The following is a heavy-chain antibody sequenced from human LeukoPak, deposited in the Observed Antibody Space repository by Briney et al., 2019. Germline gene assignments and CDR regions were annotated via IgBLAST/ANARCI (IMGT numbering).Heavy chain of an antibody. V-gene: IGHV3-30*18. Sequence: GGSLRLSCAASGFTFSSYWMSWVRQAPGKGLEWVALISYDGSIRYYVDSVTGRFTISRDNSKNTLYLQMNSLRLEDTAVYYCAKDSVELERRRWDAAFDFWGQGTMVTVSS. CDR2: ISYDGSIR. J-gene: IGHJ3*01. CDR1: GFTFSSYW. CDR3: AKDSVELERRRWDAAFDF. D-gene: IGHD1-1*01.